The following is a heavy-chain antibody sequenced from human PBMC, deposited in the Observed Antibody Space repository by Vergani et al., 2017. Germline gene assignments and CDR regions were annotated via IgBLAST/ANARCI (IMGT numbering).Heavy chain of an antibody. D-gene: IGHD2-2*02. CDR1: GFALNRHA. CDR2: ISFDGTNE. CDR3: VRDRGLCAGGRCYTEAWDY. J-gene: IGHJ4*02. V-gene: IGHV3-30-3*01. Sequence: QVQLVESGGGVVQPGTSLRLSCVVSGFALNRHAMYWVRQAPGKGLEWVVGISFDGTNESYPALVKGRFTISRDIAKNTLYLQVRSLRLEDTGVYHCVRDRGLCAGGRCYTEAWDYWGQGTPVTVSS.